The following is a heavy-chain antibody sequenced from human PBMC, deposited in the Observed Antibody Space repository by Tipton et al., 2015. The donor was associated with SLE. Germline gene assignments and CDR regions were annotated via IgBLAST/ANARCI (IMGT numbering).Heavy chain of an antibody. D-gene: IGHD3-3*01. V-gene: IGHV4-39*07. Sequence: GLVKPSETLSLTCTVSGGSISSSSYYWGWIRQPPGKELEWIGSISHSGSTYYNPSLKSRVTISVDTSKNHFSLKVNSVTAADTAVYYCARVGGRFLEWYLPHDAFDIWGQGTMVTVSS. CDR2: ISHSGST. CDR1: GGSISSSSYY. J-gene: IGHJ3*02. CDR3: ARVGGRFLEWYLPHDAFDI.